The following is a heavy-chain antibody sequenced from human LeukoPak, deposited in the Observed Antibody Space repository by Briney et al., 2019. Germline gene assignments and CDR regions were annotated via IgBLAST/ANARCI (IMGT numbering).Heavy chain of an antibody. CDR1: GGTFSSYA. CDR3: VRGALAYWGGDCSSMWFDP. J-gene: IGHJ5*02. V-gene: IGHV1-69*13. D-gene: IGHD2-21*02. Sequence: SVKVSCKASGGTFSSYAISWVRQAPGQGLEWMGGIIPIFGTANYAQKFQGRVTITADESTSTAYMELSSLRSEDTAVYYCVRGALAYWGGDCSSMWFDPWGREPWSPSPQ. CDR2: IIPIFGTA.